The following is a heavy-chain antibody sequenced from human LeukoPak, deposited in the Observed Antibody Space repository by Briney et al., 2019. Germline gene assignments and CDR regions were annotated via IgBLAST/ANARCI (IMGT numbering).Heavy chain of an antibody. D-gene: IGHD2-15*01. V-gene: IGHV3-21*01. J-gene: IGHJ4*02. CDR3: ARAVVVVSAKADYFDY. CDR1: GFTFSSYA. Sequence: GGSLRLSCAASGFTFSSYAMSWVRQAPGKGLEWVSSISSSSSYIYYADSEKGRFTISRDNAKNSLFLQMNSLRAEDTAVYYCARAVVVVSAKADYFDYWGQGTLVTVSS. CDR2: ISSSSSYI.